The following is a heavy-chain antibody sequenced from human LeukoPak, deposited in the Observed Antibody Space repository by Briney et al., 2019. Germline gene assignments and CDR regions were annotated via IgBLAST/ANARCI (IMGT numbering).Heavy chain of an antibody. V-gene: IGHV1-18*01. D-gene: IGHD1-26*01. CDR3: ARFGNSGSYSY. CDR1: GYTFTSYG. J-gene: IGHJ4*02. Sequence: GASVTVSCKASGYTFTSYGISWVRQAPGQGLEWMGWISGFNGHTNYAQKIQGTVTMTTDTSTSTAYMELRSLRSDDTAVYYCARFGNSGSYSYWGQGTLVTVSS. CDR2: ISGFNGHT.